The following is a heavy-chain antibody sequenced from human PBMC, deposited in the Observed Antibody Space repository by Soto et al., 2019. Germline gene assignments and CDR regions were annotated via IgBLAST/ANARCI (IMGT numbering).Heavy chain of an antibody. CDR3: ARHGGYSGSWYRVCFGY. CDR1: GYSFTSYW. V-gene: IGHV5-51*01. CDR2: IYPGDSDT. D-gene: IGHD6-13*01. J-gene: IGHJ4*02. Sequence: EVQLVQSGAEVKKPGESLKISCKGCGYSFTSYWIGWVRQMPGKGLEWMGIIYPGDSDTRYSPSFQGQVTISADKSISTAQLQWSSLKASDTAMYYWARHGGYSGSWYRVCFGYWGQGPLVTVSS.